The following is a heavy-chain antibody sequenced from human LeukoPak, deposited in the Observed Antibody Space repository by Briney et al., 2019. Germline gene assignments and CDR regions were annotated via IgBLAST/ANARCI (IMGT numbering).Heavy chain of an antibody. CDR3: GGSGSYYRLDY. CDR1: GFTFSTYV. CDR2: ISGSGGST. V-gene: IGHV3-23*01. D-gene: IGHD3-10*01. Sequence: EGSLRLSCAASGFTFSTYVMTWVRQAPGKGLEWVSAISGSGGSTYNADSVKGRFTLSRDNSKNTLYLQMNSLRAEDTAVYYCGGSGSYYRLDYWGQGTLVTVSS. J-gene: IGHJ4*02.